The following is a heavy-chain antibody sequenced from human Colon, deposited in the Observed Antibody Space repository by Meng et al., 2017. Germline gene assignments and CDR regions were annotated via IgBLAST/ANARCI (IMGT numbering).Heavy chain of an antibody. D-gene: IGHD3-10*01. CDR3: ARDERGGHYYFDY. CDR2: IYPADGNR. Sequence: QVQLVQSGAELKKPWASVKVSFQASGYSFTSYGMHWLRQAPGQRPEWMGWIYPADGNRRYSQKFQDRLTITTDTFARTAYMELSSLRSEDTAVYFCARDERGGHYYFDYWGQGTLVTVSS. CDR1: GYSFTSYG. J-gene: IGHJ4*02. V-gene: IGHV1-3*01.